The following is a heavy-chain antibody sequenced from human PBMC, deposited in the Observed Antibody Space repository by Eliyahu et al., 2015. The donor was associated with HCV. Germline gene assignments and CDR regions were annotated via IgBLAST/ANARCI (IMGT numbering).Heavy chain of an antibody. J-gene: IGHJ2*01. CDR2: IYYSGTT. D-gene: IGHD3-3*01. Sequence: GWIRQPPGKGLEWIGSIYYSGTTYYNPSLKSRVTISVDTSKNQFSLKLSSVTAADTAVYYCARGPFLRFLDWLSRDWYFDLWGRGTLVTVSS. V-gene: IGHV4-39*07. CDR3: ARGPFLRFLDWLSRDWYFDL.